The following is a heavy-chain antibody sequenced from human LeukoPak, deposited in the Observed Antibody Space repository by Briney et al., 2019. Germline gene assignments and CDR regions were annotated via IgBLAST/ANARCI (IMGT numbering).Heavy chain of an antibody. CDR2: IYTSGST. V-gene: IGHV4-4*07. Sequence: PSETLSLTCTVSGGSISSYYWSWIRQPAGKGLEWIGRIYTSGSTNYNPSLKSRVTMSVDTSKNQFSLKLSSVTAADTAVYYCAGDMSGYYGSGSYYTLPFGYWGQGTLVTVSS. J-gene: IGHJ4*02. CDR3: AGDMSGYYGSGSYYTLPFGY. D-gene: IGHD3-10*01. CDR1: GGSISSYY.